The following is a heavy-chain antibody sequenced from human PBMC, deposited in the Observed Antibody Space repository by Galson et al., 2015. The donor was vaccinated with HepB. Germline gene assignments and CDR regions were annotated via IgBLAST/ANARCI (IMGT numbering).Heavy chain of an antibody. CDR2: IYYSGST. CDR3: ARTDIVVVPAKDYYYYMDV. V-gene: IGHV4-31*03. CDR1: GGPISRGGYY. D-gene: IGHD2-2*01. Sequence: QVQLQESRPRLVKPSETLSLTCTVSGGPISRGGYYWRWTRQHPGKGLEWIGYIYYSGSTYYDPSLKSRVTISVDTSKNQFSLKLSSVTAADTAVYYCARTDIVVVPAKDYYYYMDVWGKGTTVTVSS. J-gene: IGHJ6*03.